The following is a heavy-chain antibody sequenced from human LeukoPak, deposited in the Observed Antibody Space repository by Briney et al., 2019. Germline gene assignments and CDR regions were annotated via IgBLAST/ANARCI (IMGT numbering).Heavy chain of an antibody. V-gene: IGHV4-59*01. D-gene: IGHD3-16*01. CDR2: IYYSGST. Sequence: PTETLSLTCTVSGGSISSYYWSWIRQPPGKGLEWIGYIYYSGSTNYNPSLKSRVTISVDTSKNQFSLKLSSVTAADTAVYYCASLVGGYFDYWGQGTLVTVSS. CDR3: ASLVGGYFDY. CDR1: GGSISSYY. J-gene: IGHJ4*02.